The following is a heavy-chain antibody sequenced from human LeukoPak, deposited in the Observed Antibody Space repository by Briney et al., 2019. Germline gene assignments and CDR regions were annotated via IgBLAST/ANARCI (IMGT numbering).Heavy chain of an antibody. Sequence: GGSLRLSCAASGFTFSSYAMSWVRQAPGKGLEWVSAISGSGGSTYYADSVKGRFTISRDNSENTLYLQMNSLRAEDTAVYYCGSQSGSRRNDYWGQGTLVTVSS. V-gene: IGHV3-23*01. CDR1: GFTFSSYA. CDR3: GSQSGSRRNDY. CDR2: ISGSGGST. D-gene: IGHD3-10*01. J-gene: IGHJ4*02.